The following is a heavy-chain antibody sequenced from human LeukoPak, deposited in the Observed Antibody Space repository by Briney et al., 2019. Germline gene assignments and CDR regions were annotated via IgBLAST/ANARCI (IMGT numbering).Heavy chain of an antibody. J-gene: IGHJ4*02. V-gene: IGHV3-74*01. Sequence: GGSLRLSCAASGFTFSSYWMHWVRQAPGKGLVWVSRINSDGSSTGYADSVKGRFTISRDNAKNTLYLQMNSLRAEDTAVYYCAREARDYDSSGYYTDYWGQGTLVTVSS. CDR1: GFTFSSYW. D-gene: IGHD3-22*01. CDR2: INSDGSST. CDR3: AREARDYDSSGYYTDY.